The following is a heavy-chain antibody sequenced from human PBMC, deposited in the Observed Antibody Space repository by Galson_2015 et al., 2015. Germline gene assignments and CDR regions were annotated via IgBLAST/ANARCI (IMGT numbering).Heavy chain of an antibody. CDR2: ISYDGSNK. J-gene: IGHJ5*02. CDR3: ARDPAAGTATNNWFDP. CDR1: GFTFSSYA. D-gene: IGHD6-13*01. V-gene: IGHV3-30-3*01. Sequence: SLRLSCAASGFTFSSYAMHWVRQAPGKGLEWVAVISYDGSNKYYADSVKGRFTISRDNSKNTLYLQMNSLRAEDTAVYYCARDPAAGTATNNWFDPWGQGTLVTVSS.